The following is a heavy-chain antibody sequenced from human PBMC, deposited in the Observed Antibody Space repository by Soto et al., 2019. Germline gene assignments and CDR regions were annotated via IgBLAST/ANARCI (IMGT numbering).Heavy chain of an antibody. CDR1: GDTFSFYS. J-gene: IGHJ4*02. CDR3: ASSYGSGYRAFDY. Sequence: QVQLVQSGAEVKKPGSSVRVSCKASGDTFSFYSINWVRQAPGLGLEWMGRINPILSMSNHAQRFQGRVTVTAEKSTSTAYMEMRSLGSEDTAMYYCASSYGSGYRAFDYWGQGALVTVSS. CDR2: INPILSMS. D-gene: IGHD3-10*01. V-gene: IGHV1-69*02.